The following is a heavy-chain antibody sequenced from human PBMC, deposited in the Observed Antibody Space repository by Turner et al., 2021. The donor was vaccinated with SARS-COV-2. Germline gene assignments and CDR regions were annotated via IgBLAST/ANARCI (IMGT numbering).Heavy chain of an antibody. CDR2: IYYSGST. Sequence: QVQLQESGPGLVKPSATLSLTCTVSGGSISSYYWNWIRQPPGKGLEWIGYIYYSGSTNYNPSLKSRVTISVDTSKNQFSLKLTSVTAADTAVYYCATSLGRGYNWFDPWGQGTLVTVSS. J-gene: IGHJ5*02. CDR1: GGSISSYY. CDR3: ATSLGRGYNWFDP. D-gene: IGHD1-26*01. V-gene: IGHV4-59*08.